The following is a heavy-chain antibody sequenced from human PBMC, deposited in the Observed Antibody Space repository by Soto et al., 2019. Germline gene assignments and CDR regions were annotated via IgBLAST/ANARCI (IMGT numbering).Heavy chain of an antibody. CDR2: IIPIFGTA. J-gene: IGHJ5*02. Sequence: QVQLVQSGAEVKKPGSSVKVSCKASGGTFSSYAISWVRQAPGQGLEWMGGIIPIFGTANYAQKFQGRVTITADESTSTAYMGLSSLRSEDTAVYYCARGFSSLTEKYCSGGSCYSGGDWFDPWGQGTLVTVSS. CDR1: GGTFSSYA. D-gene: IGHD2-15*01. CDR3: ARGFSSLTEKYCSGGSCYSGGDWFDP. V-gene: IGHV1-69*01.